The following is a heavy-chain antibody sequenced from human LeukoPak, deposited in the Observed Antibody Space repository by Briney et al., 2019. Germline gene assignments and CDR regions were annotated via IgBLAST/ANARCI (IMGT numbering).Heavy chain of an antibody. Sequence: VASVKVSCKASGYTFTGYYMHWVRQAPGQGLEWMGWINPNSGGTNYAQKFQGRVTMTRDTSISTAYMELSRLRSDDTAVYYCARVGRTTRHEYYYYYYMDVWGKGTTVTISS. D-gene: IGHD1-14*01. CDR1: GYTFTGYY. CDR3: ARVGRTTRHEYYYYYYMDV. V-gene: IGHV1-2*02. J-gene: IGHJ6*03. CDR2: INPNSGGT.